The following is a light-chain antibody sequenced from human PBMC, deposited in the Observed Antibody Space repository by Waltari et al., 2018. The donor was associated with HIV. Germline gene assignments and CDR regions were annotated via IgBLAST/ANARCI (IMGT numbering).Light chain of an antibody. V-gene: IGLV2-14*03. CDR1: SRDVVDLNF. CDR3: TSYASITSWV. CDR2: DVS. J-gene: IGLJ3*02. Sequence: QSALTQPASVPGSPGQSITFPCTGTSRDVVDLNFVSWYKKHPGKAPRLIIYDVSHRLSGVSVRFSCSKSGNTASLTISGLQAEDEADYDCTSYASITSWVFGVGTQVTVL.